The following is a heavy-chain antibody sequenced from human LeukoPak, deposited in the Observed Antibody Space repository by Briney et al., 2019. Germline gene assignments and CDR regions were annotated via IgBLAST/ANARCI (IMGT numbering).Heavy chain of an antibody. CDR3: ATGLSGGWYYFDY. D-gene: IGHD6-19*01. CDR2: ISGSGDST. V-gene: IGHV3-23*01. Sequence: GGSLRLSCAASRFTFNNYAMNWVRQAPGKGLEWVSVISGSGDSTNYADSVKGRFTISRDNAKNTLYLQMNSLRAEDTALYYCATGLSGGWYYFDYWGQGTLVTVSS. CDR1: RFTFNNYA. J-gene: IGHJ4*02.